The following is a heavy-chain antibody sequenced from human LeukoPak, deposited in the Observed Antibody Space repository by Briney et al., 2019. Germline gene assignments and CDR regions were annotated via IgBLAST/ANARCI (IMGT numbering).Heavy chain of an antibody. Sequence: SETLSLTCTVSGDSISSASYYWSWIRQPPGKGLEWIAYIYYSGSTNYNPSLKSRVTISVDTSKNQFSLKLSSVTAADTAMYYCARSDTSGGVIAFDAFDIWGQGTMVTVSS. V-gene: IGHV4-61*01. CDR2: IYYSGST. J-gene: IGHJ3*02. D-gene: IGHD3-16*02. CDR3: ARSDTSGGVIAFDAFDI. CDR1: GDSISSASYY.